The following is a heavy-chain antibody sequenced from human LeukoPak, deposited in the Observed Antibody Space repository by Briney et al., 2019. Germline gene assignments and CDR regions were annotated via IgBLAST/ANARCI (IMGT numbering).Heavy chain of an antibody. D-gene: IGHD6-19*01. CDR3: ARTGLVRFFDY. J-gene: IGHJ4*02. CDR2: IKQDGSEK. Sequence: GGSLRLSCAASGFTFSSYWMSWVRQAPGKGLEWVANIKQDGSEKYYVDSVKGRFTISRDNAKNLLYLQMNSLRAEDTAVYYCARTGLVRFFDYWGQGTLVTVSS. V-gene: IGHV3-7*01. CDR1: GFTFSSYW.